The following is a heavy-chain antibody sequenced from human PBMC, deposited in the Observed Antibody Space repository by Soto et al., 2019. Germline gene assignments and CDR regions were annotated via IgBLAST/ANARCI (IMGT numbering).Heavy chain of an antibody. CDR1: GLPLSSDRVG. V-gene: IGHV2-26*01. CDR3: ARRRGIGGSRFYGMDV. J-gene: IGHJ6*02. Sequence: SAPTLVNTTESLTLTCTVSGLPLSSDRVGVSWIRQPTGKALEWLAYIFSDDEKANSTSLTNRLTISKDTSQTQVDISMNNFAPVDTGTYYGARRRGIGGSRFYGMDVWGQGTTVTVPS. CDR2: IFSDDEK. D-gene: IGHD1-20*01.